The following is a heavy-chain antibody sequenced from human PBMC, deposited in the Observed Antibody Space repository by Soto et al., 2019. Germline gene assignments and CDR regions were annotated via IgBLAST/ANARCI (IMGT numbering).Heavy chain of an antibody. V-gene: IGHV3-43D*04. CDR1: GFTFDDYA. CDR3: AKDLVGWELRLDYYYYGMDV. CDR2: ISWDGGST. Sequence: HPGGSLRLSCAASGFTFDDYAMHWVRQAPGKGLEWVSLISWDGGSTYYADSVKGRFTISRDNSKNSLYLQMNSLRAEDTALYYCAKDLVGWELRLDYYYYGMDVWGQGTTVTVSS. D-gene: IGHD2-15*01. J-gene: IGHJ6*02.